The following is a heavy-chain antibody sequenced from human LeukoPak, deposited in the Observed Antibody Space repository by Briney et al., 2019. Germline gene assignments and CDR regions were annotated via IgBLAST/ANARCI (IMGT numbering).Heavy chain of an antibody. V-gene: IGHV1-18*01. D-gene: IGHD2-15*01. Sequence: GASVKVSCKASGYTFTSYGISWVRQAPGQGLEWMGWISAYHGNTNYAQKLQGRVSMTTDTSTSTAYMELRSLRSDDAAVYYCARRIAYCSGGSCYSAPYYYYYMDVWGKGTTVTVSS. CDR1: GYTFTSYG. CDR2: ISAYHGNT. CDR3: ARRIAYCSGGSCYSAPYYYYYMDV. J-gene: IGHJ6*03.